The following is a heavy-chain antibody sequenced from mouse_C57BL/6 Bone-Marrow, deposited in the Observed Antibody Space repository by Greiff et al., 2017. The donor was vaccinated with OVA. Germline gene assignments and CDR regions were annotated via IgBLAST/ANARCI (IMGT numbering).Heavy chain of an antibody. CDR1: GYTFTSYW. CDR3: ARPAGFDY. D-gene: IGHD6-1*01. CDR2: IHPNSGST. J-gene: IGHJ2*01. V-gene: IGHV1-64*01. Sequence: QVHVKQPGAELVKPGASVKLSCKASGYTFTSYWMHWVKQRPGQGLEWIGMIHPNSGSTNYNEKFKSKATLTVDKSSSTAYMQLSSLTSEDSAVYYCARPAGFDYWGKGTTLTVSS.